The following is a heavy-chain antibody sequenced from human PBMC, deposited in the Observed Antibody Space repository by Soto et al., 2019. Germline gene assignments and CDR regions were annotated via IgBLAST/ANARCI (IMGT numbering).Heavy chain of an antibody. V-gene: IGHV1-69*01. CDR1: GGTFSRHA. D-gene: IGHD6-19*01. CDR3: AKGPVRYSSGWFDY. CDR2: IIPIFGTA. Sequence: QVQLVQSGAEVRKPGSSVKVSCKASGGTFSRHAISWVRQAPGQGLEWMGGIIPIFGTANHAQKFQGRVTIIADESTSTAYMELSSLRSEDTAVYYCAKGPVRYSSGWFDYWGQGTLVTVSS. J-gene: IGHJ4*02.